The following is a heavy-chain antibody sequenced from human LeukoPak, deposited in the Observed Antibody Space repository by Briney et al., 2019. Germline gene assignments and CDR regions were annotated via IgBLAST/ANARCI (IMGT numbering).Heavy chain of an antibody. V-gene: IGHV3-30*13. CDR1: GFTFSRYW. Sequence: GGSLRLSCAASGFTFSRYWMSWVRQAPGKGLEWVAVISNDGSIQYYTDSVKGRFIISRDDSKNRMYLQMNSLRVDDTALYYCARGPDPVVRGPRRAFDLWGQGTRVTVSS. CDR3: ARGPDPVVRGPRRAFDL. J-gene: IGHJ3*01. CDR2: ISNDGSIQ. D-gene: IGHD3-10*01.